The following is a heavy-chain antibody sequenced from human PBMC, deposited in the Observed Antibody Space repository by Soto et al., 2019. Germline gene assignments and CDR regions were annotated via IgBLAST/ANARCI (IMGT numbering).Heavy chain of an antibody. CDR2: ISSEGVTT. V-gene: IGHV3-64D*08. D-gene: IGHD5-18*01. Sequence: GGSLRLSCSVSGFTFSAFAMHWVRQVPGKGLQYVSSISSEGVTTYYADSVKGRFTISRDNSKSTLYLEMSSLRLEDTVIYYCVKDRYIDYWGQGALVTVSS. CDR3: VKDRYIDY. CDR1: GFTFSAFA. J-gene: IGHJ4*02.